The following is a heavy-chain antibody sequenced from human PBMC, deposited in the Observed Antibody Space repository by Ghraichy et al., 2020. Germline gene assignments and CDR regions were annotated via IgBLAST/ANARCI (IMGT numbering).Heavy chain of an antibody. Sequence: ESLNISCTVSGGSISSYYWSWIRQPPGKGLEWIGYIYYSGSTNYNPSLKSRVTISVDTSKNQFSLKLSSVTAADTAVYYCARARAPIVDWYFDLWGRGTLVTVSS. CDR2: IYYSGST. CDR1: GGSISSYY. J-gene: IGHJ2*01. CDR3: ARARAPIVDWYFDL. D-gene: IGHD2-15*01. V-gene: IGHV4-59*01.